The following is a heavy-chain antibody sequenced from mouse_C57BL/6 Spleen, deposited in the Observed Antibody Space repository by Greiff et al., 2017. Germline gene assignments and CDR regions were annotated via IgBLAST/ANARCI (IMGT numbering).Heavy chain of an antibody. V-gene: IGHV5-9-1*02. CDR3: TRDRDAGGYYYAMDY. CDR1: GFTFSSYA. J-gene: IGHJ4*01. CDR2: ISSGGDYI. Sequence: EVKLMESGEGLVKPGGSLKLSCAASGFTFSSYAMSWVRQTPEKRLEWVAYISSGGDYIYYADTVKGRFTISRDNARNTLYLQMSSLKSEDTAMYYCTRDRDAGGYYYAMDYWGQGTSVTVSS.